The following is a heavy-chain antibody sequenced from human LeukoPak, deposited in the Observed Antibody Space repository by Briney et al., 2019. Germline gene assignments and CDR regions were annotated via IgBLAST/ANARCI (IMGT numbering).Heavy chain of an antibody. J-gene: IGHJ4*02. CDR2: ISSSSSYI. D-gene: IGHD6-6*01. V-gene: IGHV3-21*01. CDR1: GFTFSSYS. Sequence: GGSLRLSCAASGFTFSSYSMNWVRQAPGKGLEWVSSISSSSSYIYYADSVKGRFTISRDNAKNSLYLQMNSLRAEDTAVYYCARAPSSSALNDYWGQGTPVTVSS. CDR3: ARAPSSSALNDY.